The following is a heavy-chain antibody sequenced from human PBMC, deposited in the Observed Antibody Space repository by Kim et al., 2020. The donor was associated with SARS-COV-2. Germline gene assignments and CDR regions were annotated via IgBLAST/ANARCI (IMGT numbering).Heavy chain of an antibody. CDR1: GFTFSSYA. CDR2: IGGSGYHT. Sequence: GGSLRLSCAASGFTFSSYAMNWVRQAPGKGLEWVSVIGGSGYHTYYADSVKGRFTISRDNSKNTLFLQMNSLRAEDTAIYYCAKDTGSRSFDYWGPGTL. CDR3: AKDTGSRSFDY. J-gene: IGHJ4*02. V-gene: IGHV3-23*01. D-gene: IGHD2-15*01.